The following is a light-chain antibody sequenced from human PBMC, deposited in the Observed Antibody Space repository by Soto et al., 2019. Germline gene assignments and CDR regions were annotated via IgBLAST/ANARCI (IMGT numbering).Light chain of an antibody. V-gene: IGKV3-11*01. Sequence: IMLSQSATTLSSFPRDRVTLSCRASQYINTRLAWYQHRPGQAPRLLIYQTSIRAAGIPARFSASGSGTDFTLTISDVQPEDFALYYCHQRQSWPRTFGQGTKVDIK. CDR2: QTS. J-gene: IGKJ1*01. CDR1: QYINTR. CDR3: HQRQSWPRT.